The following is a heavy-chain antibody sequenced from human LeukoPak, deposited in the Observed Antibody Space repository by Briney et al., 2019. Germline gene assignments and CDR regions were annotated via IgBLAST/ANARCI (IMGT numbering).Heavy chain of an antibody. Sequence: GGSLRLSCAASGFTFSSYAMSWVRQAPGKGLEWVSAISGSGGSTYYADSVKGRFTISRDNSKNTLYLQMNSLRAEDTAVYYCANDSWMATTPALFDYWGQGTLVTVSS. CDR3: ANDSWMATTPALFDY. CDR2: ISGSGGST. J-gene: IGHJ4*02. D-gene: IGHD5-24*01. CDR1: GFTFSSYA. V-gene: IGHV3-23*01.